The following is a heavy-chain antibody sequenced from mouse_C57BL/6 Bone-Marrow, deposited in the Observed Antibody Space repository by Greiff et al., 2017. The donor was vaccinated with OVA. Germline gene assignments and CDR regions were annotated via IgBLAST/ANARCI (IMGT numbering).Heavy chain of an antibody. CDR3: ARREGIYYDYDDWYFDV. V-gene: IGHV1-85*01. J-gene: IGHJ1*03. Sequence: VQLVESGPELVKPGASVKLSCKASGYTFTSYDMNWVKQRPGQGLEWIGWIYPRDGSTKYNEKFKGKATLTVDTSSSTAYMELHSLTSEDSAVYFCARREGIYYDYDDWYFDVWGTGTTVTVSS. CDR2: IYPRDGST. D-gene: IGHD2-4*01. CDR1: GYTFTSYD.